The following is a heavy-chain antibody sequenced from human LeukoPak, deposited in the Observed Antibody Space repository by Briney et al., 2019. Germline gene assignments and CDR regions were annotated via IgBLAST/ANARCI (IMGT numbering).Heavy chain of an antibody. V-gene: IGHV3-53*04. CDR2: IYSGGST. CDR1: GFTVSSNY. CDR3: ASLGHDAFDI. J-gene: IGHJ3*02. Sequence: PGGSLRLSCAASGFTVSSNYMSWVRQAPGKGLEWVSVIYSGGSTYYADSVKGRFTIYRHNSKNTLYLQMNSLRAEDKAVYYCASLGHDAFDIWGQGTMVTVSS.